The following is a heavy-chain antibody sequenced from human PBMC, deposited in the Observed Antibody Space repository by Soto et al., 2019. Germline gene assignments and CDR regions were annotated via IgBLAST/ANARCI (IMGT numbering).Heavy chain of an antibody. CDR1: GFTFSSYS. V-gene: IGHV3-21*01. J-gene: IGHJ3*02. CDR3: AREGKLELRDAFDI. Sequence: GGSLRLSCAASGFTFSSYSMNWVRQAPGKGLEWVSSISSSSSYIYYADSVKGRFTISRDNAKNSLYLQMNSLRAEDTAVYYCAREGKLELRDAFDIWGQGTMVTVSS. CDR2: ISSSSSYI. D-gene: IGHD1-7*01.